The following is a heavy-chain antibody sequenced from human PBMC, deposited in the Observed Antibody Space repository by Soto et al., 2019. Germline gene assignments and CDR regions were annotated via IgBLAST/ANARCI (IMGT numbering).Heavy chain of an antibody. CDR2: ISSTTNYI. Sequence: GGSLRLSCAASGFTYTRYSMNWVRQAPGKGLEWVSSISSTTNYIYYGDSMQGRFTISRDNAKNSLYLEMNSLRAEDTAVYYCARESEDLTSNFDYWGQGTLVTVSS. CDR3: ARESEDLTSNFDY. V-gene: IGHV3-21*06. CDR1: GFTYTRYS. J-gene: IGHJ4*02.